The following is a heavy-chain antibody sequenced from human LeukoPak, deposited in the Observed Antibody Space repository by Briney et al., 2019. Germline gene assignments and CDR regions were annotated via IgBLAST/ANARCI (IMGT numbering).Heavy chain of an antibody. V-gene: IGHV3-48*03. CDR1: GFTFSSYE. CDR2: ISSSGSTI. Sequence: TGGSLRLSXAASGFTFSSYEMNWVRQSPGKGLEWLSYISSSGSTIDYADSVKGRFTISREHAKNSLYLQMNSLRAEDTALYYCARSHSGYDLWGQGTLVTVSS. CDR3: ARSHSGYDL. D-gene: IGHD5-12*01. J-gene: IGHJ4*02.